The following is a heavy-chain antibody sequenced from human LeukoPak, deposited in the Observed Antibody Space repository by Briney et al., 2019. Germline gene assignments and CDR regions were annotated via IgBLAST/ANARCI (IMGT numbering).Heavy chain of an antibody. J-gene: IGHJ3*02. Sequence: ASETLSLTCTVSGGSITNYYWSWIRQPPGKGLEWIGYIYYSGSTNYNPSLQSRVTISIDTSKTQFSLRLTSVTAADTAVYYCARRFDTWGQGTMVTVSS. CDR1: GGSITNYY. CDR2: IYYSGST. CDR3: ARRFDT. V-gene: IGHV4-59*01.